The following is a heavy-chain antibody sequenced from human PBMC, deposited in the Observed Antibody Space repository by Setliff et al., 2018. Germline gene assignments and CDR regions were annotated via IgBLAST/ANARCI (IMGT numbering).Heavy chain of an antibody. CDR3: ERTSGSGSSLLPNFSDP. Sequence: PSETLSLTCAVYGGSFSGYYWSWIRQPPGKGLEWIGEINHSGSTNYNPSLKSRVTISVDTSKNQFSLKLSSVTAADTAVYYCERTSGSGSSLLPNFSDPWGQGTLVTVSS. CDR2: INHSGST. V-gene: IGHV4-34*01. D-gene: IGHD3-10*01. J-gene: IGHJ5*02. CDR1: GGSFSGYY.